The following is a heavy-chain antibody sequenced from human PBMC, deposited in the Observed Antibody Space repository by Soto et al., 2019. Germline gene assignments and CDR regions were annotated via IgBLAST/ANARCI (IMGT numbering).Heavy chain of an antibody. J-gene: IGHJ4*02. V-gene: IGHV3-23*01. Sequence: EVPLLASGGGVVKPGGSLRLSCAASGFTFGRYAMRWVRQAPGKGLEWVSGLNAGGGVTDYADSVKGRFTVSRDNSKNTLYLQMSNLRVEDTAVYYCAKAHPVYGSTWFFFDYWGQGTLVTVS. CDR1: GFTFGRYA. CDR2: LNAGGGVT. D-gene: IGHD6-19*01. CDR3: AKAHPVYGSTWFFFDY.